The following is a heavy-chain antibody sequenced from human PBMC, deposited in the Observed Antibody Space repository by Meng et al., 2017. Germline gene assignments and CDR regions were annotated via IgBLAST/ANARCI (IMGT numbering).Heavy chain of an antibody. J-gene: IGHJ4*02. V-gene: IGHV3-33*01. CDR3: ARDTDYYDSSGPIDY. Sequence: VELVESGGGVVRPGGSLRLSCAASGFTFSSYGMHWVRQAPGKGLEWVAVIWYDGSNKYYADSVKGRFTISRDNSKNTLYLQMNSLRAEDTAVYYCARDTDYYDSSGPIDYWGQGTLVTVSS. CDR2: IWYDGSNK. D-gene: IGHD3-22*01. CDR1: GFTFSSYG.